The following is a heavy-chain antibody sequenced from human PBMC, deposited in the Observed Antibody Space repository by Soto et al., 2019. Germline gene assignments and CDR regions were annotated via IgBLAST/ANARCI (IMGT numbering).Heavy chain of an antibody. Sequence: ASVKVSCKASGYSFTNNDVSWVRQATGQGLEWMGWMNPGSGNTGYAQKFQGRVTMTRDISVATAYMELSSLRSDDTAIYYCARMETFGSLNWFDPWGQGTLVTVSS. CDR1: GYSFTNND. CDR2: MNPGSGNT. D-gene: IGHD3-16*01. CDR3: ARMETFGSLNWFDP. J-gene: IGHJ5*02. V-gene: IGHV1-8*01.